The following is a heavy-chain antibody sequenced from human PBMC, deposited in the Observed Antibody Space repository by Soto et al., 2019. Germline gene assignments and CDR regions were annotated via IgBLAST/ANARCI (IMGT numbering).Heavy chain of an antibody. V-gene: IGHV3-30-3*01. J-gene: IGHJ4*02. CDR1: GFTLSSYA. D-gene: IGHD3-22*01. CDR3: ARDHDSSGYYLYYFDY. CDR2: ISYDGSNK. Sequence: PGGSRRRSWAASGFTLSSYAMHWVRQAPGKGLEWVAVISYDGSNKYYADSVKGRFTISRDNSKNTLYLQMNSLRAEDTAVYYCARDHDSSGYYLYYFDYWGQGTLVTVSS.